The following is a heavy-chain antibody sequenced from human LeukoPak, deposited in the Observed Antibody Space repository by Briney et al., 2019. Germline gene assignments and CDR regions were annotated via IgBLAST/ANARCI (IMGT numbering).Heavy chain of an antibody. CDR1: GFTFSSYA. D-gene: IGHD3-3*01. Sequence: PPGGSLRLSCAASGFTFSSYAMSWVRQAPGKGLEWVSAISGSGGSTYYADSVKGRFTISRDNSKNTLYLQMNSLRAEDTAVYYCAKGRGIFGGTYYFDYWGQGTLVTVSS. CDR3: AKGRGIFGGTYYFDY. J-gene: IGHJ4*02. CDR2: ISGSGGST. V-gene: IGHV3-23*01.